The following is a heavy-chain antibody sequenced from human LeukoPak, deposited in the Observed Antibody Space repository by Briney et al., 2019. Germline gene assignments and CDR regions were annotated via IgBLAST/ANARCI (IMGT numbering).Heavy chain of an antibody. Sequence: GGSLRLSCAASGFTFSSYEMNWVRQAPGKGLEWVSYISSSGSTIYYADSVKGRFTISRDNAKNSLYLQMNSLRAEDTAVYYCARAPYYYGSGSDAFDIWGQGTMVTVSS. J-gene: IGHJ3*02. V-gene: IGHV3-48*03. CDR3: ARAPYYYGSGSDAFDI. CDR1: GFTFSSYE. CDR2: ISSSGSTI. D-gene: IGHD3-10*01.